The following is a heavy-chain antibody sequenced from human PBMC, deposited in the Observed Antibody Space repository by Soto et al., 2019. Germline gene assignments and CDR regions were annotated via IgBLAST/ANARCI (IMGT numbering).Heavy chain of an antibody. CDR1: GYSFPSYW. CDR3: ATVQGAAPEPFDH. Sequence: PGESLKISCKGSGYSFPSYWIAWVRQMPGKGLEWMGNIYPGDSDTRYSPSFQGQVSIPVDKSISTAYLQWSSLAASDTAMYYCATVQGAAPEPFDHWGQGTLVTVSS. J-gene: IGHJ4*02. D-gene: IGHD6-13*01. V-gene: IGHV5-51*01. CDR2: IYPGDSDT.